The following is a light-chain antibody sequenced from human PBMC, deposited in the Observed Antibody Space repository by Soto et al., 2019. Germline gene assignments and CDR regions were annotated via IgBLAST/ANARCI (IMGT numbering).Light chain of an antibody. CDR1: QSVSSN. V-gene: IGKV3-15*01. CDR3: QQYNNWPPLT. Sequence: EVVMTQSPATLSVSPGERVTLFCRASQSVSSNLAWYQQKHGQAPRLLIYGASTRATGIPARFSGSGSGTEFTLTISGLQSEDLAVYYCQQYNNWPPLTFGGGTKVDIK. J-gene: IGKJ4*01. CDR2: GAS.